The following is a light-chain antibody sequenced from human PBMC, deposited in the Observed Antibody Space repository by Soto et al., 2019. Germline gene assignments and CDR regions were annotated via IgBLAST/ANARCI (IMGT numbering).Light chain of an antibody. Sequence: QAVVTQPPSASGTPGQRVTISCPGSSSNIGSNTVNWYQQLPGTAPKLLIYSNNQRPSGVPDRFSGSKSGTSASLAISGLQSEDEADYYCAAWDDSLNAAVFGGGTKVTVL. V-gene: IGLV1-44*01. J-gene: IGLJ2*01. CDR1: SSNIGSNT. CDR2: SNN. CDR3: AAWDDSLNAAV.